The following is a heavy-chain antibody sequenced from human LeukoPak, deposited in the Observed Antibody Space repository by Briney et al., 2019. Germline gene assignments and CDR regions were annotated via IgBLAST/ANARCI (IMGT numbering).Heavy chain of an antibody. V-gene: IGHV3-23*01. D-gene: IGHD4-17*01. CDR2: ISASGGST. J-gene: IGHJ5*02. Sequence: TGGSLRLSCAASVFTFRFFAMTWLRQAPGKGLEGLSDISASGGSTYYADSVKRGFTISRDNSKNTLYLQISGLRAEDTAVYYCAKAPTVTTWKGWFDPWGEGTLVTVSS. CDR3: AKAPTVTTWKGWFDP. CDR1: VFTFRFFA.